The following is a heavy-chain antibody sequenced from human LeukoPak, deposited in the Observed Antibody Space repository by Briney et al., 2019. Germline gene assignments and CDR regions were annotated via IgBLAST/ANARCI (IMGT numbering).Heavy chain of an antibody. V-gene: IGHV4-34*01. CDR2: INHSGST. CDR1: GGSFSGYY. J-gene: IGHJ4*02. Sequence: SETLSLTCAVYGGSFSGYYWSWIRQPPGKGLEWIGEINHSGSTNYNPSLKSRVTISVDTSKNQFSLKLSSVTAADTAVYYCARGRKLGNPIAAAGTVGYWGQGTLVTVSS. D-gene: IGHD6-13*01. CDR3: ARGRKLGNPIAAAGTVGY.